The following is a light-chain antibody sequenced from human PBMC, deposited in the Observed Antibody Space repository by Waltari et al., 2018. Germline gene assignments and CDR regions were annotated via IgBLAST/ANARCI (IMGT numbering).Light chain of an antibody. CDR2: GAS. J-gene: IGKJ1*01. Sequence: EIVMTQSPATLSVSPGERATLSCRASQSVSSNLAWYQQKPGQAPRLLSYGASTRATGIPARCSGSGSGTEFTLTISSLQSEDFAVYYCQQYNNWPGRTFGQGTKVEIK. V-gene: IGKV3-15*01. CDR3: QQYNNWPGRT. CDR1: QSVSSN.